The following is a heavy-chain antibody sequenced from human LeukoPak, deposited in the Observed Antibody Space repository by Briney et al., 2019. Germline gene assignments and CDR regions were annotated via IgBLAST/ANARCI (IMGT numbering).Heavy chain of an antibody. J-gene: IGHJ4*02. Sequence: PSETLSLTCTVSGGSISSYYWSWIRQPPGKGLEWIGYIYYSGSTNYNPSLKSRVTVSVDTSKNQFSLKLSSVTAADTAVYYCARSRPSGYSGYGPIDYWGQGTLVTVPS. CDR3: ARSRPSGYSGYGPIDY. CDR1: GGSISSYY. D-gene: IGHD5-12*01. V-gene: IGHV4-59*01. CDR2: IYYSGST.